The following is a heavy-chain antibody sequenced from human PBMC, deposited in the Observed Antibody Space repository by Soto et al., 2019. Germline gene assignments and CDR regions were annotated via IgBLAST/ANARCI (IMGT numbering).Heavy chain of an antibody. CDR3: ARGRNSGYDYSLNYYYYYMDV. V-gene: IGHV3-74*01. Sequence: PGGSLRLSCAASGFTFSSYWMHWVRQAPGKGLVWVSRINSDGSSTSYADSVKGRFTISRDNAKNTLYLQMNSLRAEDTAVYYCARGRNSGYDYSLNYYYYYMDVWGKGTTVTVSS. CDR1: GFTFSSYW. D-gene: IGHD5-12*01. J-gene: IGHJ6*03. CDR2: INSDGSST.